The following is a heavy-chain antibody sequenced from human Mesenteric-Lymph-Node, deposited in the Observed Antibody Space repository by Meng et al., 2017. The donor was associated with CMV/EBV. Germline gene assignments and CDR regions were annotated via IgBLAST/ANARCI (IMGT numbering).Heavy chain of an antibody. Sequence: GESLKISCVASGFTLSSYAMHWVRQAPGKGLEWVAVMSCDGSDKYYADSVKGRFSISRDNSKSKLYLQMNSLRAEDTAVYYCAKEGGYSSFLDYGGQGTLVTVSS. V-gene: IGHV3-30-3*01. D-gene: IGHD6-19*01. J-gene: IGHJ4*02. CDR2: MSCDGSDK. CDR1: GFTLSSYA. CDR3: AKEGGYSSFLDY.